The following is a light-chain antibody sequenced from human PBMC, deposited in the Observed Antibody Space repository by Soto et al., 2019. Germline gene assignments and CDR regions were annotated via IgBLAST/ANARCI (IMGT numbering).Light chain of an antibody. CDR3: QQYNNWPLT. Sequence: EIAMTQSPATLSVSPGERATLSCRASQSVSSNLAWYQQKPGQAPRLLIYGASTRATGVPARFSGSGSGTEFTVTISSLQSEDSAVYYCQQYNNWPLTFGGGTKVEIK. CDR1: QSVSSN. V-gene: IGKV3-15*01. J-gene: IGKJ4*01. CDR2: GAS.